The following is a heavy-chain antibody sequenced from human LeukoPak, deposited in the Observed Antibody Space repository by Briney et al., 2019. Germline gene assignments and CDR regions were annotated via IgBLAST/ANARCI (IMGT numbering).Heavy chain of an antibody. V-gene: IGHV3-30*18. CDR1: GFTFSNYA. CDR2: ISYDGSDK. CDR3: AKNRVVFNWNYAYYFDN. D-gene: IGHD1-7*01. J-gene: IGHJ4*02. Sequence: QSGGSLRLSCAASGFTFSNYAMHWVRQAPGKGLEWVAIISYDGSDKYYADSVKGRFTISRDNSQNTLYLQMNSLRPEDTAVYYCAKNRVVFNWNYAYYFDNWGQGTLVTVSS.